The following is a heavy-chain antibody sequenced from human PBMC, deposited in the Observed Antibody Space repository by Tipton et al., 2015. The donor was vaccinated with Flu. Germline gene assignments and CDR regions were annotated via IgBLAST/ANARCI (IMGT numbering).Heavy chain of an antibody. Sequence: TLSLTCTVSGGSISSYYWSWIWQPPGKGLEWIGYIYYCGSTNYNPSLKSRVTISVDTSKTQFTLKLSSVTAADSAVYYCAREGSGSYRAFDIWGQGTMVTVSS. CDR2: IYYCGST. D-gene: IGHD1-26*01. CDR1: GGSISSYY. CDR3: AREGSGSYRAFDI. V-gene: IGHV4-59*01. J-gene: IGHJ3*02.